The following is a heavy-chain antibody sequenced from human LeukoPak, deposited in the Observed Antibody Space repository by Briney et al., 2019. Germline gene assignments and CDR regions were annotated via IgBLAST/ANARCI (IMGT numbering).Heavy chain of an antibody. V-gene: IGHV3-23*01. J-gene: IGHJ4*02. CDR1: GFTFNTYG. CDR2: ISGSGGAT. D-gene: IGHD3-10*01. Sequence: GGSLRLSCAASGFTFNTYGMSWVRQAPGKGLEWVSGISGSGGATYYADSVKGRFTISRDDPHSTLYLQMNSLRAEDTAVYFCARGGVDYYGSGTYYLMYYFDYWGQGALVTVSP. CDR3: ARGGVDYYGSGTYYLMYYFDY.